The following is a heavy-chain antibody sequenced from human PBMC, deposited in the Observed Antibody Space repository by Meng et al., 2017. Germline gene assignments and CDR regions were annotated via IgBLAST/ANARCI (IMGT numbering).Heavy chain of an antibody. J-gene: IGHJ3*02. CDR1: GYSISSGYY. CDR3: ATRNDYGDYVRRYNAFDI. D-gene: IGHD4-17*01. CDR2: IYHSGST. V-gene: IGHV4-38-2*01. Sequence: LRLSCAVSGYSISSGYYWGWIRQPPGKGLEWIGSIYHSGSTYYNPSLKSRVTISVDTSKNQFSLKLSSVTAADTAVYYCATRNDYGDYVRRYNAFDIWGQGTMVTVSS.